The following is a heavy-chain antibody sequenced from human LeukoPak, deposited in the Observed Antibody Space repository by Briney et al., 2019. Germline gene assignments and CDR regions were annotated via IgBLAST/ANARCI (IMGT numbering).Heavy chain of an antibody. Sequence: KASETLSLTCTVSGGSISSYYWSWIRQPPGKGLEWIGYIYYSGSTNYNPSLKSRVTISVDTSKNQFSLKLSSVTAADTAVYYCARHEGPYYDILTGQNDAFDIWGQGTMVTVSS. CDR2: IYYSGST. CDR3: ARHEGPYYDILTGQNDAFDI. V-gene: IGHV4-59*08. J-gene: IGHJ3*02. CDR1: GGSISSYY. D-gene: IGHD3-9*01.